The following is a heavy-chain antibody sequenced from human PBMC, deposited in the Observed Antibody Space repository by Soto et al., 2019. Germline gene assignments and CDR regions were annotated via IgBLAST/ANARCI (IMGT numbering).Heavy chain of an antibody. CDR1: GYTFTSYA. J-gene: IGHJ3*02. V-gene: IGHV1-3*05. CDR3: ARGAKRVDI. CDR2: INAGNGNT. Sequence: QVQLVQSGAEEKKPGASVKVSCKASGYTFTSYAMHWVRQAPGQRIEWMAWINAGNGNTKYSQKFQGRVAITRDTSASTAYMELSSLRSEDTAVYCCARGAKRVDIWGQGPMVTVSS.